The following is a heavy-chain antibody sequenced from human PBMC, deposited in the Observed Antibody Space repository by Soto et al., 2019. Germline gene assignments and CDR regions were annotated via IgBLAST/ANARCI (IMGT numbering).Heavy chain of an antibody. Sequence: QVQFVQSGAEVKKPGASVRVSCKASVYSFTSYAIHWLRQAPGQRPEWMGWISPGNGNTKYSENFQDRVTITRDTSASTAYMDLSSLRSEDTAVYYCTRTSFGVVTYGFDIWGQGTMVTVSS. CDR2: ISPGNGNT. CDR1: VYSFTSYA. J-gene: IGHJ3*02. V-gene: IGHV1-3*01. CDR3: TRTSFGVVTYGFDI. D-gene: IGHD3-3*01.